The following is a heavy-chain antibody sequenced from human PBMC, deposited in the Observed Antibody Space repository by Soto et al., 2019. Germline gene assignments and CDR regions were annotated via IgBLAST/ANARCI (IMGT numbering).Heavy chain of an antibody. J-gene: IGHJ4*02. CDR2: IYFDGITT. D-gene: IGHD1-26*01. V-gene: IGHV3-74*01. Sequence: WGSLRLSCTASGFTFNTHWMHWVRQAPGKGLVWVSRIYFDGITTNYADSVKGRLTVSRDNAKNTVYLHVNTLRDEDTAVYYCARGGAMGVDYWGQGTLVNVSS. CDR3: ARGGAMGVDY. CDR1: GFTFNTHW.